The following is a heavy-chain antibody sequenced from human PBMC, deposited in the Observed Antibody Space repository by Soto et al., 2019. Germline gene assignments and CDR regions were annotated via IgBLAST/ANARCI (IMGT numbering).Heavy chain of an antibody. J-gene: IGHJ5*02. V-gene: IGHV3-33*01. CDR3: ARGKIRFDP. CDR2: IWYDGSNK. CDR1: GFTLSSYG. Sequence: GGSLRLSCAASGFTLSSYGMHWVRQAPGKGLEWVAVIWYDGSNKYYADSVKGRFTISRDNAKNSLYLQMNSLRAADTAIYYCARGKIRFDPWGQGTLVTVSS.